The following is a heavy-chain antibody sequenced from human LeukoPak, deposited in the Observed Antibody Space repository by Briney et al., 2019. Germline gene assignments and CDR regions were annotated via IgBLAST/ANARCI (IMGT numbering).Heavy chain of an antibody. CDR1: GASISSSNYY. J-gene: IGHJ3*02. CDR3: ARGDYLRAFDI. CDR2: IYDTEIT. V-gene: IGHV4-39*01. D-gene: IGHD5-12*01. Sequence: SETLSLTCTVSGASISSSNYYWAWIRQPPGKGLEWIGSIYDTEITYKNPSLKSRSTISVDTSRNEFSLKLNSVTAADTAVYYCARGDYLRAFDIWGQGTMVTVSS.